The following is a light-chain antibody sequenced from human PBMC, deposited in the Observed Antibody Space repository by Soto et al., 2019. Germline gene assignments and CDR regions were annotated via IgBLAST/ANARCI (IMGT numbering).Light chain of an antibody. CDR3: SSYSTTNILV. CDR2: DVN. J-gene: IGLJ1*01. V-gene: IGLV2-14*03. CDR1: SSDVGAYEH. Sequence: QSVLTQPASVSGSPGQSVTISCTGASSDVGAYEHVSWYQQHPGRDPKLILYDVNNRPSGGSNHFSGSKSGNTASLVISGLQANDEADYYCSSYSTTNILVFGSGTKVTVL.